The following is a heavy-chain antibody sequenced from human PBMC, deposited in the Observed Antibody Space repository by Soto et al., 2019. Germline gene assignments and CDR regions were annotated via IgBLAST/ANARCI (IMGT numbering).Heavy chain of an antibody. CDR2: IYWDDDK. CDR3: AHSSDYGDWTGWFDP. Sequence: QITLKESGPTLVKPTQTLTLTCTFSGFSLSTSGVGVGWIRQPPGKALEWLALIYWDDDKRYSPSLKSRLTIXXDXSXXQVVLTMTNMDPVDTATYYCAHSSDYGDWTGWFDPWGQGTLVTVSS. CDR1: GFSLSTSGVG. V-gene: IGHV2-5*02. D-gene: IGHD4-17*01. J-gene: IGHJ5*02.